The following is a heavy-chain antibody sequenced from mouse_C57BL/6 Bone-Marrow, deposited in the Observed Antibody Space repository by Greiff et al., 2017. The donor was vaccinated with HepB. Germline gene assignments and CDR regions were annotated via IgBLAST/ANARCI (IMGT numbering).Heavy chain of an antibody. CDR1: GYTFTSYG. CDR2: IYIGNGYT. D-gene: IGHD2-4*01. J-gene: IGHJ3*01. CDR3: ARWDYDYDVGFAY. V-gene: IGHV1-58*01. Sequence: EVQLQQPGAELVRPGSSVKMSCKTSGYTFTSYGINWVKQRPGQGLEWIGYIYIGNGYTEYNEKFKGKATLTADTSSSTAYMQLSSLTSEDAAIYFCARWDYDYDVGFAYWGQGTLVTVSA.